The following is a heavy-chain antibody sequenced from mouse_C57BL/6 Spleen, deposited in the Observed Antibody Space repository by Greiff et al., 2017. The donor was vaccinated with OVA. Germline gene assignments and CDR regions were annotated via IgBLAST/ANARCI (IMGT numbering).Heavy chain of an antibody. Sequence: DVKLQESGEGLVKPGGSLKLSCAASGFTFSSYAMSWVRQTPEKRLEWVAYISSGGDYIYYADTVKGRFTISRDNARNTLYLQMSSLKSEDTAMYYCTRDKTYDGSPAWFAYWGQGTLVTVSA. CDR2: ISSGGDYI. V-gene: IGHV5-9-1*02. J-gene: IGHJ3*01. CDR1: GFTFSSYA. D-gene: IGHD2-3*01. CDR3: TRDKTYDGSPAWFAY.